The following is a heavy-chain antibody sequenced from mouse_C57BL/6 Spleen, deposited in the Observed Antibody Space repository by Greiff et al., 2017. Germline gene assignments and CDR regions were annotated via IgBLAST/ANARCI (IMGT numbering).Heavy chain of an antibody. CDR1: GYTFTSYW. Sequence: VQLQQPGAELVKPGASVKLSCKASGYTFTSYWMQWVKQRPGQGLEWIGEIDPSDSYTNYNQKFKGKATLTVDTSSSTAYMQLSSLTSEDSAVYYCAIKPLTGTNYWGQGTTLTVSS. CDR3: AIKPLTGTNY. J-gene: IGHJ2*01. D-gene: IGHD4-1*01. V-gene: IGHV1-50*01. CDR2: IDPSDSYT.